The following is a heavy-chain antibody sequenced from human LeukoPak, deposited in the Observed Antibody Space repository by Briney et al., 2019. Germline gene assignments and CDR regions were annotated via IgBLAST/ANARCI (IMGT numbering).Heavy chain of an antibody. CDR2: ISYDGSNK. D-gene: IGHD6-13*01. CDR3: AKEGYYSSSPHDGLTNWFDP. Sequence: GGSLRLSCAASGFTFSSYGMHWVRQAPGKGLEWVAVISYDGSNKYYADSVKGRFTISRDNSKNTLYLQMNSLRADDTAVYYCAKEGYYSSSPHDGLTNWFDPWGQGTLVTVSS. V-gene: IGHV3-30*18. CDR1: GFTFSSYG. J-gene: IGHJ5*02.